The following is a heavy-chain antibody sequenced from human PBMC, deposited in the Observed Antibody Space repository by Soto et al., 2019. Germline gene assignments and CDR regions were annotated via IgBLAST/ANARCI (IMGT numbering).Heavy chain of an antibody. Sequence: GASVKVSCKASGYTFTSYGISWVRQAPGQGLEWMGGISAYNGNTNYAQKLQGRVTMTTDTSTNTAYMELSSLRSEDTAVYYCATRDIRYSYGPLFDYWGQGTPVTVSS. V-gene: IGHV1-18*01. CDR1: GYTFTSYG. D-gene: IGHD5-18*01. CDR2: ISAYNGNT. J-gene: IGHJ4*02. CDR3: ATRDIRYSYGPLFDY.